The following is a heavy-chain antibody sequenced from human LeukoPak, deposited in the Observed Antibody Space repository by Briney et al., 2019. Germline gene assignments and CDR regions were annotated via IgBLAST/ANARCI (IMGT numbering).Heavy chain of an antibody. CDR3: ARDPDIYDFWSGYYEPGGYFDY. V-gene: IGHV1-18*01. CDR2: ISAYNGNT. CDR1: GYTFTSHG. J-gene: IGHJ4*02. D-gene: IGHD3-3*01. Sequence: ASVKVSCKASGYTFTSHGISWVRQAPGQGLEWMGWISAYNGNTNYAQKLQGRVTMTTDTSTSTAYMELRSLRSDDTAVYYCARDPDIYDFWSGYYEPGGYFDYWGQGTLVTVSS.